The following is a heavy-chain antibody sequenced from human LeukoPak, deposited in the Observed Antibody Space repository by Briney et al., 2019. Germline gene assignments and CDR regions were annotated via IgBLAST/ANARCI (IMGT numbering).Heavy chain of an antibody. Sequence: SETLSLTCTVSGGSISGYYWSWIRLPPWKGLEWIGYVYYSGSTCYNPSLKSRLTISVDPSKNQLSLKLSSVTAADTAVYYCARERHGDHFDYWGQGTLVTVSS. V-gene: IGHV4-59*01. CDR3: ARERHGDHFDY. J-gene: IGHJ4*02. D-gene: IGHD4-17*01. CDR2: VYYSGST. CDR1: GGSISGYY.